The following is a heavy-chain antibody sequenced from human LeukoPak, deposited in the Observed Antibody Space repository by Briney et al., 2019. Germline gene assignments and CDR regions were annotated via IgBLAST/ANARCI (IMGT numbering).Heavy chain of an antibody. CDR1: GLTFSSYR. CDR2: ISSSSSTI. CDR3: ARERCSSTSCSNYFDY. V-gene: IGHV3-48*01. D-gene: IGHD2-2*01. J-gene: IGHJ4*02. Sequence: GGPLRLSCAASGLTFSSYRMNWVRKAPGRGLERVSYISSSSSTIYYADSVKGRFTISRDNAKNSLYLQMNSLRAEDTAVYYCARERCSSTSCSNYFDYWGQGTLVTVSS.